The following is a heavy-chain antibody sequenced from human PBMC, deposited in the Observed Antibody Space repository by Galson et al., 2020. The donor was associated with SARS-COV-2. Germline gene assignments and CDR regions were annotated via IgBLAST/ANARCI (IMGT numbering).Heavy chain of an antibody. CDR1: GGSISSSSYY. CDR2: VHYSGNT. J-gene: IGHJ6*03. V-gene: IGHV4-39*01. Sequence: SETLSLTCTVSGGSISSSSYYWGWIRQPPGKGLEWIGSVHYSGNTFYNPSLKSRITISVDTSKNQFSLKLNFVTAADTAVYYCARLHQETTYYYGSGSYFYMDVWGKGTAGTVSS. CDR3: ARLHQETTYYYGSGSYFYMDV. D-gene: IGHD3-10*01.